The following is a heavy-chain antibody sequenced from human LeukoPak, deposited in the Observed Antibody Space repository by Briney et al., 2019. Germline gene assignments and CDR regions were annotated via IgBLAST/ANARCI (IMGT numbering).Heavy chain of an antibody. D-gene: IGHD2-2*01. CDR3: ARVVVPAAIPHDAFDI. Sequence: GGSLRLSCAASGFTVSSNYMSWVRQVPGKGLEWVSSISSSSSYIYYADSVKGRFTISRDNAKNSLYLQMNSLRAEDTAVYYCARVVVPAAIPHDAFDIWGRGTMVTVSS. J-gene: IGHJ3*02. CDR1: GFTVSSNY. CDR2: ISSSSSYI. V-gene: IGHV3-21*01.